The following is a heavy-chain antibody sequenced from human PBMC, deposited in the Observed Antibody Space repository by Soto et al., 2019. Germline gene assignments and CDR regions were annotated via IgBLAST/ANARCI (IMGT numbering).Heavy chain of an antibody. CDR3: ASLTNGRPGDF. V-gene: IGHV4-39*01. CDR1: GDSLSNKNYH. CDR2: VYSNGHT. Sequence: SETLSLTCTASGDSLSNKNYHWVWPRQPPGKGLEWIGTVYSNGHTYDNPSLKSRLAMAVDTSKNQFSLSLLSVTAADTAVYFCASLTNGRPGDFWGQGTLVTVSS. D-gene: IGHD2-8*01. J-gene: IGHJ4*03.